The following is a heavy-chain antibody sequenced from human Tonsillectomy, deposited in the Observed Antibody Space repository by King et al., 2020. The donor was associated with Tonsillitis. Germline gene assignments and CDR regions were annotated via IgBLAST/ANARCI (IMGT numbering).Heavy chain of an antibody. V-gene: IGHV4-34*01. D-gene: IGHD3-22*01. Sequence: VQLQQWGAGLLKPSETLSLTCAVYGGSFNGYYWNWIRQPPGKGLEWIGEINHSGSTNYNPSLKSRVTISVDTSKNQFSLKLSSVTAADTAVYYCARRLGYFDSSAYHFDYWGQGTLVTVSS. J-gene: IGHJ4*02. CDR3: ARRLGYFDSSAYHFDY. CDR2: INHSGST. CDR1: GGSFNGYY.